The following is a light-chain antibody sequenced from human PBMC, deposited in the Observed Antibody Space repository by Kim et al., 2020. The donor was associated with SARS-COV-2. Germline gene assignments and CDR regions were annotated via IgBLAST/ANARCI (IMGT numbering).Light chain of an antibody. CDR1: QSVSSRY. J-gene: IGKJ1*01. Sequence: VSPGERVTLSCRASQSVSSRYLAWYQQKPGQAPRLLIYGASSRATGIPDRCSGSGSGTDFTLTISRLEPEDFAVYYCQQYGSSRTFGQGTKVDIK. CDR3: QQYGSSRT. V-gene: IGKV3-20*01. CDR2: GAS.